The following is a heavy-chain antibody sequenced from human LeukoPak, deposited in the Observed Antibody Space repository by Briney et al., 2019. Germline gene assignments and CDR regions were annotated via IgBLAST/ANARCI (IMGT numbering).Heavy chain of an antibody. CDR3: AREYSNYFDY. CDR2: ISYDGSDK. J-gene: IGHJ4*02. Sequence: PGGSLRLSCAASGFSFSNYPMHWVRQAPGKGLEWVAIISYDGSDKYYADSVKGRFTISRDSSKNTLYLQMSGLRAEDTALYFCAREYSNYFDYWGQGTLVTVSS. CDR1: GFSFSNYP. D-gene: IGHD4-11*01. V-gene: IGHV3-30*04.